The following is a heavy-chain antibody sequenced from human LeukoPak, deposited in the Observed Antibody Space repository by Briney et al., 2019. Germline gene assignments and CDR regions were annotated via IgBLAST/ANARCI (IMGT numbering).Heavy chain of an antibody. CDR1: GGTFISYA. J-gene: IGHJ1*01. CDR2: IIPIFGTA. Sequence: GSSVKVSCKASGGTFISYAISWVRQAPGQGLEWMGGIIPIFGTANYAQKFQGRVTITADESTSTAYMELSSLRSEDTAVYYCARGLHYYHSSGYRCEYFQHWGQGTLVTVSS. D-gene: IGHD3-22*01. V-gene: IGHV1-69*01. CDR3: ARGLHYYHSSGYRCEYFQH.